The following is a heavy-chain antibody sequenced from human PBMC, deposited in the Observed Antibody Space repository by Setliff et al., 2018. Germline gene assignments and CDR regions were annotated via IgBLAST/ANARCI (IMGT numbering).Heavy chain of an antibody. J-gene: IGHJ6*02. V-gene: IGHV4-4*07. CDR3: AREGVGSGSYYWEVVRGMDV. D-gene: IGHD3-10*01. Sequence: PSETLSLTCTVSGDSISSYYWSWIRQPAGKGLEWIGHIYVGGSANYNPSLKSRVTMSIDTSKNQFSLKLNSVTAADTAVYYCAREGVGSGSYYWEVVRGMDVWGQGTTVTVSS. CDR1: GDSISSYY. CDR2: IYVGGSA.